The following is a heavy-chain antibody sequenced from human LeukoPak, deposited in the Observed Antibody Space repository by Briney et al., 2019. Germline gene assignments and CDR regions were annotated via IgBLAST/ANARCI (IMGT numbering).Heavy chain of an antibody. J-gene: IGHJ4*02. CDR3: ARDTRNAAGPHY. V-gene: IGHV1-46*01. CDR1: GYTFTSYY. CDR2: INPSGGST. Sequence: ASVKVSCKASGYTFTSYYMHWVRQAPGQGLEWMGIINPSGGSTSYAQKFQGRVTITRDMSTSTVYMELSSLRSEDTDVYSCARDTRNAAGPHYWGQGTLVTVSS. D-gene: IGHD6-13*01.